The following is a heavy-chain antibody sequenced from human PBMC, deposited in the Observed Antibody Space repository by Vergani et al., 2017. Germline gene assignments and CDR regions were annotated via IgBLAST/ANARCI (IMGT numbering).Heavy chain of an antibody. CDR1: GFIFSTYS. CDR3: TKDLTSSTYNWFDP. Sequence: QVQLVESGGGVVQPGRSLRLSCAASGFIFSTYSMHWVRQAPGKGLEWVTVISYDGKDIHYADSVKGRFTISRDNSKNTLYLQMSSLRAEDTAVYFCTKDLTSSTYNWFDPWGQGTLVTVSS. CDR2: ISYDGKDI. D-gene: IGHD2-2*01. V-gene: IGHV3-30*18. J-gene: IGHJ5*02.